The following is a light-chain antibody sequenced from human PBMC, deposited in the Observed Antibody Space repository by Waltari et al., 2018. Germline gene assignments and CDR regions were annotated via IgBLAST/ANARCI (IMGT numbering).Light chain of an antibody. Sequence: DIQMTQSPSSLSASVGDRVTITCRASQGISNSLAWYQQKPGKVPKLLLYAASRLQSGVPSRFSGSGSGTDYTLTISSLQPEDFATYYCQQYYNTPPLTFGQGTKVEIK. J-gene: IGKJ1*01. V-gene: IGKV1-NL1*01. CDR2: AAS. CDR3: QQYYNTPPLT. CDR1: QGISNS.